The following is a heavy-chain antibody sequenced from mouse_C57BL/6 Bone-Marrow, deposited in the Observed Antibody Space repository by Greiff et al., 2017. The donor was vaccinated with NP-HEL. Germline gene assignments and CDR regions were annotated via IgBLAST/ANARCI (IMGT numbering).Heavy chain of an antibody. CDR1: SYTFTDYE. V-gene: IGHV1-15*01. CDR3: TRYDGYYVNYYAMDY. CDR2: IDPETGGT. D-gene: IGHD2-3*01. J-gene: IGHJ4*01. Sequence: VQLQQSGAELVRPGASVTLSCKASSYTFTDYEMHWVKQTPVHGLEWIGAIDPETGGTAYNQKFKGKAILTADKSSSTAYMELRSLTSEDSAVYYCTRYDGYYVNYYAMDYWGQGTSVTVSS.